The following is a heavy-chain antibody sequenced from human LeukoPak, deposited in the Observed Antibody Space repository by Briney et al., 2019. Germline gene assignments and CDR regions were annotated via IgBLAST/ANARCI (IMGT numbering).Heavy chain of an antibody. V-gene: IGHV1-2*02. CDR1: GYTFIAYY. CDR2: TNPNSGGT. D-gene: IGHD2-2*01. Sequence: ASVKVSCKASGYTFIAYYMHWVRQAPGQGLEWMGSTNPNSGGTNYAQKFQGRVTMTRDTSISTAYMDLSRLRSDDTAVYYCARGMGVLVPAATWFDPWGQGTLVTVSS. CDR3: ARGMGVLVPAATWFDP. J-gene: IGHJ5*02.